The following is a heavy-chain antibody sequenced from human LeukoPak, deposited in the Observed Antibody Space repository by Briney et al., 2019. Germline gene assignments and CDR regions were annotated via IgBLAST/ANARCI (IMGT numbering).Heavy chain of an antibody. CDR3: ARGEWWFDP. J-gene: IGHJ5*02. CDR1: GASISSDY. CDR2: IYYSGSA. V-gene: IGHV4-59*01. D-gene: IGHD2-8*01. Sequence: SETLSLTCTVSGASISSDYWSWIRQPPGKGLEWIGNIYYSGSANYNPSLMSRVTISLDMSENQFSLKLTSVTAADTAVYYCARGEWWFDPWGQGTLVTVSS.